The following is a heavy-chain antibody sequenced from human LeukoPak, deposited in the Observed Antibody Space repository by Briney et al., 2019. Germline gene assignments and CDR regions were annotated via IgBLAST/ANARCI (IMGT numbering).Heavy chain of an antibody. D-gene: IGHD4-17*01. CDR3: ARVLFDYGDYEDY. J-gene: IGHJ4*02. CDR2: IYHSGST. CDR1: GGSISSYY. V-gene: IGHV4-38-2*02. Sequence: SETLSLTCTVSGGSISSYYWGWIRQPPGKGLEWIGSIYHSGSTYYNPSPKSRVTISVDTSKNQFSLKLSSVTAADTAVYYCARVLFDYGDYEDYWGQGTLVTVSS.